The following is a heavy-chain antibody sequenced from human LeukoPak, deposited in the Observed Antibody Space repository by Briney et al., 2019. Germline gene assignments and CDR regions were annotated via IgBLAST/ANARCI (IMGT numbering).Heavy chain of an antibody. CDR2: IYYSGST. Sequence: KPSETLSLTCAVYGGSFSGYYWSWIRQPPGKGLEWIGYIYYSGSTNYNPSLKSRVTISVDTSKNQFSLKLSSVTAADTAVYYCARRTTLLWFGEYDAFDIWGQGTMVTVSS. J-gene: IGHJ3*02. V-gene: IGHV4-59*08. CDR3: ARRTTLLWFGEYDAFDI. CDR1: GGSFSGYY. D-gene: IGHD3-10*01.